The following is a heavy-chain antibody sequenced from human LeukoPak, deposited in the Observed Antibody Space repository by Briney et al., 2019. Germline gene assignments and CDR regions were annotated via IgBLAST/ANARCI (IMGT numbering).Heavy chain of an antibody. CDR1: GFTFSSYA. CDR2: ISGSGGST. Sequence: GGSLRPSCAASGFTFSSYAMSWVRQAPGKGLEWVSAISGSGGSTYYADSVKGRFTISRDNSKNTLYLQMNSLRAEDTAVYYCAKGERAYCGGDCYYDYWGQGTLVTVSS. J-gene: IGHJ4*02. CDR3: AKGERAYCGGDCYYDY. D-gene: IGHD2-21*02. V-gene: IGHV3-23*01.